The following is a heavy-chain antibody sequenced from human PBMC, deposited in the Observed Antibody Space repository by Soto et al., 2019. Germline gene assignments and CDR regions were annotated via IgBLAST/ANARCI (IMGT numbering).Heavy chain of an antibody. D-gene: IGHD6-19*01. J-gene: IGHJ4*02. CDR2: IYSGGRT. CDR1: GFTVRSNH. CDR3: ARDSFSGWYHDY. Sequence: GGSLRLSCAASGFTVRSNHMSWVRQAPGKGLEWVSVIYSGGRTSYADSVKGRFTISRDTSKNTLYLQMNSLRVEDTAVYYCARDSFSGWYHDYWGQGTLVTSPQ. V-gene: IGHV3-66*01.